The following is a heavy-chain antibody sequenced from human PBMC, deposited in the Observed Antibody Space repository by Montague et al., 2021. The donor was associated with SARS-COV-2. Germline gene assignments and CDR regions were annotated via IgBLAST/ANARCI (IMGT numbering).Heavy chain of an antibody. CDR1: GFTFSSYW. CDR2: IKQDGSEK. CDR3: ARDQGVGCSGGSCYDYYYGMDV. Sequence: SLRLSCAASGFTFSSYWMSWVRQAPGKGLEWVANIKQDGSEKYYVDSVKGRFTISRDNAKNSLYLQMNSLRAEDTAVYYCARDQGVGCSGGSCYDYYYGMDVWGQGTTVTVSS. V-gene: IGHV3-7*01. D-gene: IGHD2-15*01. J-gene: IGHJ6*02.